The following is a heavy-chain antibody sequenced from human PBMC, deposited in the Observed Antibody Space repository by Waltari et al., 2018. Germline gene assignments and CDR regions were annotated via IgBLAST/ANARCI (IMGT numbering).Heavy chain of an antibody. CDR3: ARGPRPGIAVAGDY. D-gene: IGHD6-19*01. CDR2: ISVISSYI. CDR1: GFTFSSYS. J-gene: IGHJ4*02. V-gene: IGHV3-21*01. Sequence: EVQLVESGGGLVKPGGSLRLSCAASGFTFSSYSMNWVSKAPGKGVECVSSISVISSYIYYADAVKGRFTISRDNAKNSLYLQRNSLRAEDTAVYYCARGPRPGIAVAGDYWGQGTLVIVSS.